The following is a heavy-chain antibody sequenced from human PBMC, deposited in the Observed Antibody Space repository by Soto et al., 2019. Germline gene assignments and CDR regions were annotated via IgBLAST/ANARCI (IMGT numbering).Heavy chain of an antibody. CDR3: ARSGYSSGWYPHYYGMDV. D-gene: IGHD6-19*01. Sequence: QVQLQESGPGLVKPSETLSLTCTVSGGSISSYYWSWIRQPPGKGLEWIGYIYYSGSTNYNPSLKSRVTISVDTSKNRFSLKLSSVTAADTAVYYCARSGYSSGWYPHYYGMDVWGQGTTVTVSS. V-gene: IGHV4-59*01. J-gene: IGHJ6*02. CDR2: IYYSGST. CDR1: GGSISSYY.